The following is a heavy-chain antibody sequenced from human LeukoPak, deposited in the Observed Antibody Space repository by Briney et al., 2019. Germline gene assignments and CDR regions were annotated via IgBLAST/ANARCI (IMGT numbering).Heavy chain of an antibody. J-gene: IGHJ5*02. Sequence: PSETLFLTCTVSGGSTTINGYYWAWIRQPPGKGLEWIGSIYYNGNTYYNPSLKSRVTISADTSTNHFFLKLTSVTAADTAVYYCGRHVQAPSFDPWGQGTLVTVSS. CDR2: IYYNGNT. D-gene: IGHD1-1*01. CDR1: GGSTTINGYY. CDR3: GRHVQAPSFDP. V-gene: IGHV4-39*01.